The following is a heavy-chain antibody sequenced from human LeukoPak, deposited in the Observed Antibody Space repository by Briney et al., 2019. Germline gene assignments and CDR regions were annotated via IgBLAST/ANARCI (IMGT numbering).Heavy chain of an antibody. V-gene: IGHV3-23*01. J-gene: IGHJ6*03. CDR2: ISGSGGST. CDR1: GFTFSSYA. Sequence: PGGSLRLSCAASGFTFSSYAMSWVRQAPGKGLEWVSAISGSGGSTYYADSVKGRFTISRDNSKNTLYLQMNSLRAEDTAVYYCAKTDEYSSSSVPKGYYYYMDVWGKGTTVTVSS. D-gene: IGHD6-6*01. CDR3: AKTDEYSSSSVPKGYYYYMDV.